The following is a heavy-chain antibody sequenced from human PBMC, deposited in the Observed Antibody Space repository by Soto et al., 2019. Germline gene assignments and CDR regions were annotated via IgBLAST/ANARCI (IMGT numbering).Heavy chain of an antibody. J-gene: IGHJ5*02. D-gene: IGHD3-22*01. Sequence: QMQLQASGPGLVKPSETLSLTCNVSGASVSNGYWSWIRQPPGKRLEWICFMYFGGRLNNNPSLSSRATITVETSKHQFSMKLTSVTASPSAVYYCARSYYDSTGFAADPWGQVTLFTVSS. V-gene: IGHV4-4*08. CDR1: GASVSNGY. CDR2: MYFGGRL. CDR3: ARSYYDSTGFAADP.